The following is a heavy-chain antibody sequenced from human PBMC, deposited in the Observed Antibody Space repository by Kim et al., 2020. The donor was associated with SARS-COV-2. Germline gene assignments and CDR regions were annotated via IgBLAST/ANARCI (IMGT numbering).Heavy chain of an antibody. CDR3: AGHSANYYMDV. Sequence: SYNPSLNRRVTMSADTSKNQLSLKLDSVTAADTAVYFCAGHSANYYMDVWGRGTTVTVSS. J-gene: IGHJ6*03. V-gene: IGHV4-39*01.